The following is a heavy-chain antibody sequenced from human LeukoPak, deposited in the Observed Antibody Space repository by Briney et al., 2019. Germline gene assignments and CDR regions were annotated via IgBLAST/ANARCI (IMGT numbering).Heavy chain of an antibody. D-gene: IGHD2-15*01. J-gene: IGHJ4*02. CDR1: GYTFTRYG. Sequence: ASVKVSCKASGYTFTRYGISWVRQAPGQGLEWMGWISAYNGNTNYAQKLQGRVTMTTDTSTSTAYMELRSLRSDDTAVYYCASSRVDCSGGSCYYFDYWGQGTLVTVSS. CDR3: ASSRVDCSGGSCYYFDY. V-gene: IGHV1-18*01. CDR2: ISAYNGNT.